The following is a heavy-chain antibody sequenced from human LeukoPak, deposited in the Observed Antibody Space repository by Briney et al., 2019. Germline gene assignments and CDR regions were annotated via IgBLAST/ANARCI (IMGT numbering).Heavy chain of an antibody. Sequence: ASVKVYCKASGYTFTGYYMHWVRQAPGQGLEWMGWINPNSGGTNYAQKFQGRVTMTRDTSISTAYMELSRLRSDDTAVYYCARVAIFGVVTYHFDYWGQGTLVTVSS. V-gene: IGHV1-2*02. CDR3: ARVAIFGVVTYHFDY. CDR1: GYTFTGYY. CDR2: INPNSGGT. J-gene: IGHJ4*02. D-gene: IGHD3-3*01.